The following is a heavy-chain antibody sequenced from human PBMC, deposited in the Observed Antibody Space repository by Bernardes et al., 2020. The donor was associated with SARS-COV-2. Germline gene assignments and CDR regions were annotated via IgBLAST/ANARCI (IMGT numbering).Heavy chain of an antibody. CDR1: GDSISSSNYC. CDR3: ARLDYYLSGTYYNARHY. V-gene: IGHV4-39*01. Sequence: SETLSLTCTVSGDSISSSNYCWGWLRQPPGKGRESIGNINYSGGTYYTPSLQSRVTISVDMSKNQFSLRLTAVTAADTAVYFCARLDYYLSGTYYNARHYWGQGALVTVSS. D-gene: IGHD3-10*01. J-gene: IGHJ4*02. CDR2: INYSGGT.